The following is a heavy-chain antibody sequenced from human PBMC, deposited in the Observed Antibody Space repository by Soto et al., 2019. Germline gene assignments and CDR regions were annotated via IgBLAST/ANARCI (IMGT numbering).Heavy chain of an antibody. CDR3: ARGPRLHDILTGYYKVGYYYYGMDV. CDR2: IYYSGST. V-gene: IGHV4-31*03. CDR1: GASISSGGYY. D-gene: IGHD3-9*01. Sequence: PSETLSLTCTVSGASISSGGYYWGWIRQHPGKGLEWIGYIYYSGSTYYNPSLKSRVAISVDTSKNQFSLKLSSVTAADTAVYYCARGPRLHDILTGYYKVGYYYYGMDVWGQGTTVTVS. J-gene: IGHJ6*02.